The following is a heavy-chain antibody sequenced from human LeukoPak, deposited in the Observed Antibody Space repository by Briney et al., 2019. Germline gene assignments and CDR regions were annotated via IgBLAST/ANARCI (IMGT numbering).Heavy chain of an antibody. V-gene: IGHV3-21*01. CDR1: GFTFSSYS. CDR2: ISSSSSYI. J-gene: IGHJ3*02. Sequence: KTGGSLRLSCAASGFTFSSYSMNWVRQAPGKGLEWVSSISSSSSYIYYADSVKGRFTISRENAKNSLYLQMNSLRAEDTAVYYCARDQDSSGGDDAFDIWGQGTMVTVSS. D-gene: IGHD3-22*01. CDR3: ARDQDSSGGDDAFDI.